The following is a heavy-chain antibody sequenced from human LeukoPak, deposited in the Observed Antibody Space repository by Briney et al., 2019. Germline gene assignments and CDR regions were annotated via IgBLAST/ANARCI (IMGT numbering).Heavy chain of an antibody. D-gene: IGHD3-9*01. CDR3: ARGYYDILTGPSNWFDP. CDR2: IYYSGST. CDR1: GGSISSSSYY. J-gene: IGHJ5*02. V-gene: IGHV4-39*07. Sequence: SETLSLTCTVSGGSISSSSYYWGWIRQPPGKGLEWIGSIYYSGSTYYNPSLKSRVTISVDTSKNQFSLKLSSVTAADTAVYYCARGYYDILTGPSNWFDPWGQGTLVTVSS.